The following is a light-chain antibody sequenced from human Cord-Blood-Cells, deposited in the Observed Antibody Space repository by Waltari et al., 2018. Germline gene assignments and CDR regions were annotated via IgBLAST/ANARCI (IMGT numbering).Light chain of an antibody. CDR2: GKN. V-gene: IGLV3-19*01. CDR1: SLRSYY. Sequence: SSDLTQDPAVSVALGQTVRITCHGDSLRSYYESWYQQKPGQAPVIVIYGKNNLPSGIPDRFSGSSSGNTASLTITGAQAEDEADYYCNSRDSSGNHVVFGGGTKLTVL. CDR3: NSRDSSGNHVV. J-gene: IGLJ2*01.